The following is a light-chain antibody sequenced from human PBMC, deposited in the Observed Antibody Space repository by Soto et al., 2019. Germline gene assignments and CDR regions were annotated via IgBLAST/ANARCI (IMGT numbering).Light chain of an antibody. CDR3: HQYNRYSPRWT. J-gene: IGKJ1*01. V-gene: IGKV1-5*01. Sequence: DIPMTPSPSPPSASVGDRAPITCRASQSINNWLAWYQQKPGKAPTLLLYDASSLESGVPSRFSGSGSGTEFTLTISSLHPDDFATYYCHQYNRYSPRWTFGQGTKVDIK. CDR2: DAS. CDR1: QSINNW.